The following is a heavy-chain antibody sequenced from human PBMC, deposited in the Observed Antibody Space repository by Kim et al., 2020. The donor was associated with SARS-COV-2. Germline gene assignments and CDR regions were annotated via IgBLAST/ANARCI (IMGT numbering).Heavy chain of an antibody. CDR2: IYHSGST. V-gene: IGHV4-4*02. Sequence: SETLSLTCAVSGGSISSSNWWSWVRQPPGKGLEWIGEIYHSGSTNYNPSLKSRVTISVDKSKNQFSLKLSSVTAADTAVYYCARVTRLRYYYYGMDVWGQGTTVTVCS. CDR3: ARVTRLRYYYYGMDV. CDR1: GGSISSSNW. J-gene: IGHJ6*02.